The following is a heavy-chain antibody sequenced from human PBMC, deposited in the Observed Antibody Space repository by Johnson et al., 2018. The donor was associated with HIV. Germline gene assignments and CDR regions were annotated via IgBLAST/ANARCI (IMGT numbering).Heavy chain of an antibody. CDR1: GFTFSSYG. Sequence: QVQLVESGGDLVKPGGSLRLSCAASGFTFSSYGMHWVRQAPGKGLEWVAFIRYDGSHKDYVDSVKGRFTISRDNSKNTLSLQMNILRAEDTAVYYCARDPNSSNCSGVTCYSAAFDIWGQGTMVTVSS. D-gene: IGHD2-15*01. CDR2: IRYDGSHK. V-gene: IGHV3-30*02. CDR3: ARDPNSSNCSGVTCYSAAFDI. J-gene: IGHJ3*02.